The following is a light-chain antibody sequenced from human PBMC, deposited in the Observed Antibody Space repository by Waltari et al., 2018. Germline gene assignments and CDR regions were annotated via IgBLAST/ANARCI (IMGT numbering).Light chain of an antibody. CDR2: DVS. Sequence: IQMTQSPSALSASVGDRVTISCRASQNIYSNLAWYQQKPGKAPNLLIYDVSSLQSGIPSRFSGSGSGTDFTLTISSLQPEDFATYYCQHYYNSPFTFGPGTKLDIK. J-gene: IGKJ3*01. CDR1: QNIYSN. CDR3: QHYYNSPFT. V-gene: IGKV1-6*01.